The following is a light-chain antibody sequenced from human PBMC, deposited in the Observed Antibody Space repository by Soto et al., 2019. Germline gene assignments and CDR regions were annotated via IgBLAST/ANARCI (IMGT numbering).Light chain of an antibody. V-gene: IGKV3-11*01. CDR3: QQRINLPPYT. Sequence: EIVLTQSPATLSLSPGERATLSCRASQSVSSYLAWYQQKPGQAPRLLIYDASNRATGIPARFSGSGSGTDFTLTISSLETEDFAVYYCQQRINLPPYTFGQGTKLEIK. CDR1: QSVSSY. J-gene: IGKJ2*01. CDR2: DAS.